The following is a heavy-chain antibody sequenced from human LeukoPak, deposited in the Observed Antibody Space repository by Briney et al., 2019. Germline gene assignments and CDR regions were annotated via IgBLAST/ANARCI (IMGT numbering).Heavy chain of an antibody. CDR3: ARYCSGGSCLRGFDY. V-gene: IGHV4-39*01. CDR2: IYYSGST. D-gene: IGHD2-15*01. J-gene: IGHJ4*02. Sequence: SETLSLTCTVSGVSLSSSTYYWGWIRQPPGKGLEWIGSIYYSGSTYYNPSLKSRVTISVDTPKNQFSLKLSSVTAADTAVYYCARYCSGGSCLRGFDYWGQGTLVTVSS. CDR1: GVSLSSSTYY.